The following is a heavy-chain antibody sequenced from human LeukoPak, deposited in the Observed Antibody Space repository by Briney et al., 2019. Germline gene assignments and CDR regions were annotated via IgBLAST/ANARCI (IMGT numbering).Heavy chain of an antibody. D-gene: IGHD3-16*02. CDR3: ARYTTAYHSSDY. CDR1: GFTFNDYA. J-gene: IGHJ4*02. V-gene: IGHV3-9*03. Sequence: PGGSLRLSCTASGFTFNDYAMHWIRQGPGRGLQWVAGISWNTTIVDYGDSVKGRFTISRDNARDSLYLQMNSLRVEDMGIYYCARYTTAYHSSDYWGQGTLVAVSS. CDR2: ISWNTTIV.